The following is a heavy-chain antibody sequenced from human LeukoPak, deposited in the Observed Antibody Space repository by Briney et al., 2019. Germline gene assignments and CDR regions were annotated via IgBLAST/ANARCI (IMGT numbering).Heavy chain of an antibody. CDR2: IYPRDGST. Sequence: ASVTVSCRATGYTFSSNYIHWVRQAPGPGLEWMGMIYPRDGSTSYAQKFQGRVTVTRDTSTSTVHMELSGLRSEDTAVYYCARDQEGFDYWGQGTLVTVSS. J-gene: IGHJ4*02. V-gene: IGHV1-46*01. CDR1: GYTFSSNY. CDR3: ARDQEGFDY.